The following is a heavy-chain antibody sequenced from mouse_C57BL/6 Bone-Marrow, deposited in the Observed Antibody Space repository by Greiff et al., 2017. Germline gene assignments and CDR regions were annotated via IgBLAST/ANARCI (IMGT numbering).Heavy chain of an antibody. D-gene: IGHD1-1*01. CDR3: ASADYYGSSPFAY. CDR2: INPNTGGT. CDR1: GYTFTDYN. V-gene: IGHV1-18*01. J-gene: IGHJ3*01. Sequence: EVQLQESGPELVKPGASVKIPCKASGYTFTDYNMDWVKQSHGKSLEWIGDINPNTGGTIYNQKFKGKATLTVDKSSSSAYMELRSLTSEDTAVYYCASADYYGSSPFAYWGQGTLVTVSA.